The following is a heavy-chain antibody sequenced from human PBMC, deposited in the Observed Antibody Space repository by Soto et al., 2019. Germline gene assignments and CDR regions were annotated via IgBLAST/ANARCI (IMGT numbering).Heavy chain of an antibody. CDR3: ASMARHSSGWYGMT. Sequence: GGSLRLSCAASGFTFSSYAMSWVRQAPGKGLEWVSAISGSGGSTYYADSVKGRFTISRDNSKNTLYLQMNSLRAEDTAVYYCASMARHSSGWYGMTWGQGTLVTVSS. CDR2: ISGSGGST. J-gene: IGHJ4*02. V-gene: IGHV3-23*01. D-gene: IGHD6-19*01. CDR1: GFTFSSYA.